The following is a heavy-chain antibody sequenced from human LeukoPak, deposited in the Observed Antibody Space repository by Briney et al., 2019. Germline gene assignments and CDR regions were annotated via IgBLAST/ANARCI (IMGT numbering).Heavy chain of an antibody. D-gene: IGHD6-19*01. J-gene: IGHJ4*02. V-gene: IGHV3-48*03. CDR2: ISSGSTI. Sequence: GGSLRLSCAASGFTSSSYEMIWVRQAPGKGLEWVSYISSGSTIYDADSVKGRFTISRDNAKNSLYLQMNSLRAEDAAVYYCARESIAVAGAPFDYWGQGTLVTVSS. CDR3: ARESIAVAGAPFDY. CDR1: GFTSSSYE.